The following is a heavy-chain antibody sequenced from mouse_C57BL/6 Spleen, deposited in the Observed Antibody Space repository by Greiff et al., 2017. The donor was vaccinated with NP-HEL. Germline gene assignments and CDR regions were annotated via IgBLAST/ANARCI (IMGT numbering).Heavy chain of an antibody. CDR2: ISSGGSYT. Sequence: EVQLVESGGDLVKPGGSLKLSCAASGFTFSSYGMSWVRQTPDKRLEWVATISSGGSYTYYPDSVKGRFTISRDNAKNTLYLQMSSLKSEDAAMYYCARRNYGSSHYAIDYWGQGTSVTVSS. D-gene: IGHD1-1*01. V-gene: IGHV5-6*01. CDR3: ARRNYGSSHYAIDY. CDR1: GFTFSSYG. J-gene: IGHJ4*01.